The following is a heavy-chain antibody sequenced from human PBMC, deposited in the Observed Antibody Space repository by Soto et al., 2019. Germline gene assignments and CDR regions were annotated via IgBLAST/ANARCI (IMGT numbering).Heavy chain of an antibody. CDR2: INHSGST. CDR1: GVSFSGYY. J-gene: IGHJ3*02. Sequence: SETLSLTCAVYGVSFSGYYWSWIRQPPGKGLEWIGEINHSGSTNYNPSLKSRVTISVDTSKNQFSLKLSSVTAADTAVYYCARPAMVRVGAFDIWGQGTMVTVSS. CDR3: ARPAMVRVGAFDI. V-gene: IGHV4-34*01. D-gene: IGHD5-18*01.